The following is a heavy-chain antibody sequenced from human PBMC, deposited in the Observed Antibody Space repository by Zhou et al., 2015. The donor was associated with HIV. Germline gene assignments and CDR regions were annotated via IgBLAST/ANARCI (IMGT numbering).Heavy chain of an antibody. V-gene: IGHV1-69*02. CDR3: ASRGLVLRILEWSYPTSGMDV. D-gene: IGHD3-3*01. Sequence: QVQLVQSGAEVKKPGSSVKVSCKASGGTFSSYTISWVRQAPGQGLEWMGRIIPILGIANYAQKFQGRVTITADKSTSTAYMELSSLRSEDTAVYYCASRGLVLRILEWSYPTSGMDVWGQGTTVTVSS. CDR1: GGTFSSYT. J-gene: IGHJ6*02. CDR2: IIPILGIA.